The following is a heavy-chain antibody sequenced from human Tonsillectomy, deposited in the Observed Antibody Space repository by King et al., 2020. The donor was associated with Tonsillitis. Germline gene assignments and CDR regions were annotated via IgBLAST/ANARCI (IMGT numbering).Heavy chain of an antibody. CDR3: ARSTVGGYNQRSFDY. CDR2: TYYRSKWYN. CDR1: GDSVSNNSAV. Sequence: VQLQQSGPGLVKPSQTLSLTCAISGDSVSNNSAVWNWIRQSPSRGLEWLGRTYYRSKWYNDYAISVKSRITINPDTPKNQFFLQLNSVTPEDTAVYYYARSTVGGYNQRSFDYWGQGTLVTVSS. V-gene: IGHV6-1*01. D-gene: IGHD5-24*01. J-gene: IGHJ4*02.